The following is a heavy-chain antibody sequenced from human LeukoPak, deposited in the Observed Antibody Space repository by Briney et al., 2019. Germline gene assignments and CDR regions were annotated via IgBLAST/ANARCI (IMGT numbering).Heavy chain of an antibody. J-gene: IGHJ6*03. V-gene: IGHV3-20*04. CDR1: GFTFDDYG. CDR2: INWNGGST. D-gene: IGHD2-2*02. Sequence: GGSLRLSCAASGFTFDDYGMSWVRQAPGKGLEWVSGINWNGGSTGYADSVKGRFAISRDNAKNSLYLQMNSLRAKDTAVYYCASSDCSSTSCYMNYYYYMDVWGKGTTVTVSS. CDR3: ASSDCSSTSCYMNYYYYMDV.